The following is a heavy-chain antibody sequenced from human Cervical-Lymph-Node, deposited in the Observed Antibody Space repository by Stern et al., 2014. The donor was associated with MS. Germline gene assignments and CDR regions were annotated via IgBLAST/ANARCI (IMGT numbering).Heavy chain of an antibody. Sequence: QVQLMQSGAEVKKPGSSMKVSCKASGGSFSSIDISWVRQAPGQGLEWLGGIIPMFGTTNYAQKVQGRVTIVADESTNTFNMELRSLRSEDTAVYYCVRDQGGIADSWGQGTLVTVSS. V-gene: IGHV1-69*01. CDR2: IIPMFGTT. J-gene: IGHJ5*01. CDR1: GGSFSSID. CDR3: VRDQGGIADS. D-gene: IGHD6-13*01.